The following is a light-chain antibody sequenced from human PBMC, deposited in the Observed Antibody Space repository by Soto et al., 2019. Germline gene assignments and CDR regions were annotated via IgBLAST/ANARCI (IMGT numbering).Light chain of an antibody. Sequence: DIQMTQSPLSLSASVGDSVTITCRASQSITSYLSWYQIQSGKAPKHLIFAASILQSGVPSRFSGTGSGTDFTLTISSLQPEDLGTYYCQQSYSSPLTFGGGTKVEIK. J-gene: IGKJ4*01. CDR1: QSITSY. CDR3: QQSYSSPLT. CDR2: AAS. V-gene: IGKV1-39*01.